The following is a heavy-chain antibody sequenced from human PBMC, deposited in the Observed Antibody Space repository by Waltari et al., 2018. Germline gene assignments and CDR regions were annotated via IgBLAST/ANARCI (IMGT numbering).Heavy chain of an antibody. J-gene: IGHJ4*02. CDR1: GFTFSSYE. Sequence: EVQLVESGGGLVQPGGSLRLSCAASGFTFSSYEMNWVRQAPGKGLEWVSYISSSGSTIYYADSVKGRFTISRDNAKNSLYLQMNSLRAEDTAVYYCLYGDYGPYYFDYWGQGTLVTVCS. CDR3: LYGDYGPYYFDY. CDR2: ISSSGSTI. V-gene: IGHV3-48*03. D-gene: IGHD4-17*01.